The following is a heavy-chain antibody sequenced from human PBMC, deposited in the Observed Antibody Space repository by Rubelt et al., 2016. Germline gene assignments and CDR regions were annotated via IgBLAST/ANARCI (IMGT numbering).Heavy chain of an antibody. CDR1: GFTFRSYD. CDR2: ISYDGGNK. D-gene: IGHD6-13*01. V-gene: IGHV3-30*18. CDR3: AKDSASWYYFDS. Sequence: QVQLVESGGGVVQPGRSLRLSCAASGFTFRSYDMHWVRQAPGKGLEWVAVISYDGGNKYYADSVKGRFTISRDNSKNTLYLQMNGLRAEDTAVDYCAKDSASWYYFDSWGQGTLVTVSS. J-gene: IGHJ4*02.